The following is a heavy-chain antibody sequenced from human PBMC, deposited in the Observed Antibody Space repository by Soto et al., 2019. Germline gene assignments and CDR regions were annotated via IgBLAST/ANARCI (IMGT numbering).Heavy chain of an antibody. CDR1: GAAFSNYT. CDR2: VIPLLDAS. D-gene: IGHD1-1*01. J-gene: IGHJ6*03. CDR3: ASGKSQMSQDRMGFYYYMDV. V-gene: IGHV1-69*08. Sequence: QVQLVQSGADVKKPGSSVKISCTASGAAFSNYTFTWVRRAPGQGLEWVGRVIPLLDASNYAEKFQDRVTISAERSTSTVYVELSGLRSEDSAIYYCASGKSQMSQDRMGFYYYMDVWGKGTTVTVSS.